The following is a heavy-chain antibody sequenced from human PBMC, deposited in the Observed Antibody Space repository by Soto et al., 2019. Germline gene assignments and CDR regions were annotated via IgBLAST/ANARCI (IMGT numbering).Heavy chain of an antibody. CDR1: GFTFSSYA. D-gene: IGHD1-1*01. Sequence: EVELLESGGGSVQPGGSLRLSCAASGFTFSSYAMSWVRQAPGRGLEWVSKITGSGDSTYYVDSVKGRFTSSRDNSKNTLCLQMNSLRAEDTAVYCWVTGQQLGHWGQGTLVTVSS. V-gene: IGHV3-23*01. CDR2: ITGSGDST. CDR3: VTGQQLGH. J-gene: IGHJ4*02.